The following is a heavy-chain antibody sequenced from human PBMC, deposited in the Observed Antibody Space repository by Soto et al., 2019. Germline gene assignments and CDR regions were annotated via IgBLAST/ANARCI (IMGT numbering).Heavy chain of an antibody. V-gene: IGHV1-46*01. D-gene: IGHD2-15*01. Sequence: EASVKVSCKASGYTFTSYDMHWVRQAPGQGLEWMGIINPSGGSTSYAQKFQGRVTMTRDTSTSTVYMELSSLRSEDTAVYYCARTRYCSGGSCGNWFDPWGQGTLVTVSS. J-gene: IGHJ5*02. CDR1: GYTFTSYD. CDR2: INPSGGST. CDR3: ARTRYCSGGSCGNWFDP.